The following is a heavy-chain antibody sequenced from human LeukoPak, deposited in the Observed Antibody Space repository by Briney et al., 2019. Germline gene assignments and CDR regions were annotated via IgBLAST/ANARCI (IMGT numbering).Heavy chain of an antibody. J-gene: IGHJ3*02. Sequence: SETLSLTCTVSGGSISSYYWTWIRQPPGKGLEWIGYIYYSGSTNYNPSLKSRGTISVDTSKNQFSLKLSSVTAADTAVYYCARTQDCGGPDAFDIWGQGTMVTVSS. CDR3: ARTQDCGGPDAFDI. CDR2: IYYSGST. D-gene: IGHD4-23*01. V-gene: IGHV4-59*01. CDR1: GGSISSYY.